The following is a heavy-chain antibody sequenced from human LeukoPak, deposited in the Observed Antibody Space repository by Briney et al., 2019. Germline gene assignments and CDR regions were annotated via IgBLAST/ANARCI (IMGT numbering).Heavy chain of an antibody. CDR2: IKHDGSEK. Sequence: GGSLRLSCAASGFTFSTYWMSWVRQAPGKGLEWVANIKHDGSEKYYVDSVTGRFSISRDNAKNSLYLQMNSLRAEDTAVYYCARWATGNDYWGQGTLVTVSS. CDR3: ARWATGNDY. CDR1: GFTFSTYW. D-gene: IGHD5-12*01. V-gene: IGHV3-7*01. J-gene: IGHJ4*02.